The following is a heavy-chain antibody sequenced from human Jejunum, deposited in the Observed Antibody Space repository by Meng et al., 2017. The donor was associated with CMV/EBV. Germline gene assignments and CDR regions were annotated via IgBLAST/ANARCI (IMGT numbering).Heavy chain of an antibody. J-gene: IGHJ4*02. Sequence: CKGSGYTFTNYWIGWVRQMPGKGLECMGIIYPGDSDTKYSPSFQGQVTISADKSINTAYLQWSSLQASDTAMYYCARSTTVTDFDSWGQGTLVTVSS. CDR3: ARSTTVTDFDS. D-gene: IGHD4-11*01. CDR1: GYTFTNYW. V-gene: IGHV5-51*01. CDR2: IYPGDSDT.